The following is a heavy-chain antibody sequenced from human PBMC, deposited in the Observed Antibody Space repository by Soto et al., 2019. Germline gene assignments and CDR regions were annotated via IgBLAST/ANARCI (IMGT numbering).Heavy chain of an antibody. V-gene: IGHV1-69*18. CDR2: SIPIFGTP. Sequence: QVQLEQSGAEVKRPGSSVKVSCKTSGGNFNTYPISWVRQAPGHRLEWMGKSIPIFGTPDYAQKFQGRVTINADEATTTVYMELRSLKTADSAVYYCARDSRLWGSTGWKRENLFDIWGQGTMVTVSS. D-gene: IGHD3-16*01. CDR3: ARDSRLWGSTGWKRENLFDI. J-gene: IGHJ3*02. CDR1: GGNFNTYP.